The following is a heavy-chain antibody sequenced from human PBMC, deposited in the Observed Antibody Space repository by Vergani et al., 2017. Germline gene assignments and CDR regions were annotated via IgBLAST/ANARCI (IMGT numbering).Heavy chain of an antibody. CDR2: IWYDGSNK. D-gene: IGHD6-19*01. Sequence: QVQLVESGGGVVQPGRSLRLSCAASGFTFSSYGMHWVRQAPGKGLEWVAVIWYDGSNKYYADSVKGRFTISRDNSKNTLYLQMNSLRAEDTAVYYCAKLSSGWYNWFDPWGQGTLVTVSS. J-gene: IGHJ5*02. CDR1: GFTFSSYG. V-gene: IGHV3-33*06. CDR3: AKLSSGWYNWFDP.